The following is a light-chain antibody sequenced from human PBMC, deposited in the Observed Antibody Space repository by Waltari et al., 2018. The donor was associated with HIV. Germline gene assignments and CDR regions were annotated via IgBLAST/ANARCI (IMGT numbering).Light chain of an antibody. CDR2: EGI. Sequence: QSALTQPASVSGSPGQSITIPCTGTSSDIGNYNLVSWYQQYAGKAPKLIIYEGIKRPSGVSNRISGSKSANTASLTISGLQAEDEADYYCSSYGGSSNWLFGGGTKLTVL. CDR1: SSDIGNYNL. CDR3: SSYGGSSNWL. V-gene: IGLV2-23*01. J-gene: IGLJ2*01.